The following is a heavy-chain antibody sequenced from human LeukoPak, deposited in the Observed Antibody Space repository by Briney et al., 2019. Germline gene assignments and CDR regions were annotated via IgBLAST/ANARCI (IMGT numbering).Heavy chain of an antibody. D-gene: IGHD6-13*01. J-gene: IGHJ4*02. V-gene: IGHV3-30*18. CDR3: AKAGGSSYFDY. CDR1: GFTFSSYG. CDR2: ISYDGSNK. Sequence: GGSLRLSCAASGFTFSSYGMHWVRQAPGKGLEWVAVISYDGSNKYYADSVKGRFTISRDNSKNTLYLQMSSLRAEDTAVYYCAKAGGSSYFDYWGQGTLVTVSS.